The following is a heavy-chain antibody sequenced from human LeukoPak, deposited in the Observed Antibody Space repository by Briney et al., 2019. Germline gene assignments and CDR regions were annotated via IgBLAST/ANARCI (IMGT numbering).Heavy chain of an antibody. CDR2: IYYSGST. J-gene: IGHJ5*02. V-gene: IGHV4-30-4*07. CDR1: GGSLSSGDYP. CDR3: ARGPSVLRFLEWSSPGKYNWFDP. Sequence: SGALSLTCAVSGGSLSSGDYPWSWIRQPPGKGLEWIGHIYYSGSTYYNPSFKSRVTISVDTSKNQFSLKLRSVTAADTAVYYCARGPSVLRFLEWSSPGKYNWFDPWGQGTLVTVSS. D-gene: IGHD3-3*01.